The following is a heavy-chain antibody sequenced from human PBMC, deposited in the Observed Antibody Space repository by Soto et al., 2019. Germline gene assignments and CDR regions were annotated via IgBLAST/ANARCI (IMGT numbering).Heavy chain of an antibody. CDR3: ATPEGTYYDILTGPDY. Sequence: QVQLVESGGGVVQPGRSLRLSCAASGFTFSSYAMHWVRQAPGKGLEWVAVISYDGSNKYYADSVKGRFTISRDNSKNTLYLQMNSLRAEDTAVYYCATPEGTYYDILTGPDYWGQGTLVTFSS. J-gene: IGHJ4*02. V-gene: IGHV3-30-3*01. CDR2: ISYDGSNK. D-gene: IGHD3-9*01. CDR1: GFTFSSYA.